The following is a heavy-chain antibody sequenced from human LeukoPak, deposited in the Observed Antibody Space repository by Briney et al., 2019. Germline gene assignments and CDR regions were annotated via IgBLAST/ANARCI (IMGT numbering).Heavy chain of an antibody. J-gene: IGHJ3*02. V-gene: IGHV4-34*01. CDR2: INHSGST. D-gene: IGHD2-2*01. CDR1: GGSFSGYY. CDR3: ARLEVAADVSLAAFDI. Sequence: SETLSLTCAVYGGSFSGYYWSWIRQPPGKGLEWIGEINHSGSTNYNPSLKSRVTISVDTSKNQFSLKLSSVTAADTAVYYCARLEVAADVSLAAFDIWGQGTMVTVSS.